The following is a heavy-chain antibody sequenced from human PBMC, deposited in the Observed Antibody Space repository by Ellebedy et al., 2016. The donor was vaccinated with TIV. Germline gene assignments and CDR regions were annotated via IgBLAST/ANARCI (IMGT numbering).Heavy chain of an antibody. CDR3: ATFEYSSSSG. CDR2: INPSGGST. V-gene: IGHV1-46*01. D-gene: IGHD6-6*01. CDR1: GYTFTSYY. J-gene: IGHJ4*02. Sequence: ASVKVSXKASGYTFTSYYMHWVRQAPGQGLEWMGIINPSGGSTSYAQKFQGRVTITADESTSTAYMELSSLRSEDTAVYYCATFEYSSSSGWGQGTLVTVSS.